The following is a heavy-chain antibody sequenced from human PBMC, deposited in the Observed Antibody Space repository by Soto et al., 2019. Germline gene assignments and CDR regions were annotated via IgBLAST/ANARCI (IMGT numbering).Heavy chain of an antibody. CDR3: NVTARHREQYYYYYYGMDV. D-gene: IGHD5-18*01. V-gene: IGHV3-15*01. Sequence: GGSLRLSCAASGFTFSNAWMSWVRQAPGKGLEWVGRIKSKTDGGTTDYAAPVKGRFTISRDDSKNMLYLQMNSLKTEDTAVYYCNVTARHREQYYYYYYGMDVWGQGTTVTVSS. CDR1: GFTFSNAW. J-gene: IGHJ6*02. CDR2: IKSKTDGGTT.